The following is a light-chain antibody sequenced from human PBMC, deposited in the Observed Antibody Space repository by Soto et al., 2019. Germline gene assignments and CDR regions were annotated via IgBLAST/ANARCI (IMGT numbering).Light chain of an antibody. CDR3: QQYYSTPRT. CDR1: QNILYNSNNKNF. Sequence: DIVMTQSPDSLAVSLGERATINCKSSQNILYNSNNKNFLAWYQQKAGQPPKVLIYWASTRESGVPDRFSGSGSETDFTLTISSLQAEDVAVYYCQQYYSTPRTFGQGTKVEIK. J-gene: IGKJ1*01. CDR2: WAS. V-gene: IGKV4-1*01.